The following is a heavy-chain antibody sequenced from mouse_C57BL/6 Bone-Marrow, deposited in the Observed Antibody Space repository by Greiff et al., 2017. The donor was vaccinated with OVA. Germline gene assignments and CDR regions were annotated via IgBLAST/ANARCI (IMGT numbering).Heavy chain of an antibody. D-gene: IGHD1-1*01. V-gene: IGHV8-8*01. CDR2: IWWDDDK. J-gene: IGHJ4*01. CDR3: ARITPYYYYYYAMDY. Sequence: QVTLKVSGPGILQPSQTLSLTCSFSGFSLSTFGMGVGWIRQPSGKGLEWLAHIWWDDDKYYNPALKRRLTISKDTSKNQVFLKLANVDTADTATYYCARITPYYYYYYAMDYWGQGTSVTVSS. CDR1: GFSLSTFGMG.